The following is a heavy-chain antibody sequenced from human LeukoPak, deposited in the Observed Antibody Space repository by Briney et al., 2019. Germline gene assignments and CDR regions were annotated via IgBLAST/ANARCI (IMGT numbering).Heavy chain of an antibody. CDR2: IYSGGST. CDR1: GFTVSSKY. CDR3: ARGTRGQYYFDY. V-gene: IGHV3-53*01. Sequence: GGSLRLSCTASGFTVSSKYMSWVRQAPGKGLEWVSVIYSGGSTYYADSVKGRFTISRDNSKNTLYLQMNSLRAEDTAVYYCARGTRGQYYFDYWGQGTLVTVSS. D-gene: IGHD1-1*01. J-gene: IGHJ4*02.